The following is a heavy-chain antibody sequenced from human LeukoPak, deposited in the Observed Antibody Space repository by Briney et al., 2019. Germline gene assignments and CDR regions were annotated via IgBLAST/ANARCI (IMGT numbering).Heavy chain of an antibody. V-gene: IGHV3-20*04. D-gene: IGHD1-7*01. CDR3: ARVSGWNYFYFDF. J-gene: IGHJ4*02. CDR2: INWDGDPT. Sequence: AGGSLRLSCAASGFHFDYHGMSWVRQAPGKALEWVPGINWDGDPTVYADSVKCRFPISRDNDETSLYLQMNRLRAEDTAFYYCARVSGWNYFYFDFWGQGALVTVSS. CDR1: GFHFDYHG.